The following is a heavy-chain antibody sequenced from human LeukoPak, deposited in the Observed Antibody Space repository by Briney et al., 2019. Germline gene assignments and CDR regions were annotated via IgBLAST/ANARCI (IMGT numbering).Heavy chain of an antibody. CDR3: AVVPAAIGGGNDAFDI. D-gene: IGHD2-2*01. CDR2: MNPNSGNT. Sequence: ASVKVSCKASGYTFTSYDINWVRQATGQGLEWMGWMNPNSGNTGYAQKFQGRVTMTRNTSISTAYMELSSLRSEDTAVYYCAVVPAAIGGGNDAFDIWGQGTMVTVSS. CDR1: GYTFTSYD. J-gene: IGHJ3*02. V-gene: IGHV1-8*01.